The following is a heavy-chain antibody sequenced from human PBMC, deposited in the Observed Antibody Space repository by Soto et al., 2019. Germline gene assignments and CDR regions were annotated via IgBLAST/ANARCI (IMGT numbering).Heavy chain of an antibody. CDR2: IYYSGST. V-gene: IGHV4-61*01. J-gene: IGHJ4*02. CDR3: ARVQDYVLDY. Sequence: QVQLQESGPGLVKPSETLSLTCTVSGGSVSSGSYYWSWIRQPPGKGLEWIGYIYYSGSTNYNPSRQSRVTISVDTSKNQFSLKLSSVTAADTAVYYCARVQDYVLDYWGQGTLVTVSS. CDR1: GGSVSSGSYY. D-gene: IGHD4-17*01.